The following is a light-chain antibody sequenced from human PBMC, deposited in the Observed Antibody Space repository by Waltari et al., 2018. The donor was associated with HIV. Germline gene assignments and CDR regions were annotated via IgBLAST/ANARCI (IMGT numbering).Light chain of an antibody. CDR1: QSVRSAS. V-gene: IGKV3-20*01. Sequence: EIVLTHSPDTLSVSPGERATLSGRASQSVRSASLAWYQQKPGQAPRLLIYGASSRAPGIPDRFSGSGAVTDFILTISRLEPEDCAVYYCQQYAASPLTFGGGTKVEIK. CDR3: QQYAASPLT. J-gene: IGKJ4*01. CDR2: GAS.